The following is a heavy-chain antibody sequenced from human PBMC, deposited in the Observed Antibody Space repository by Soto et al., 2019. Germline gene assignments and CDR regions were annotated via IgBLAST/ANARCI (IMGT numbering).Heavy chain of an antibody. D-gene: IGHD3-3*01. CDR2: INSDGSST. CDR1: GFTFSSYW. CDR3: AREYYDFWSGSLVSMDV. Sequence: GGSLRLSCAASGFTFSSYWVHWVRQAPGKGLVWVSRINSDGSSTSYADSVKGRFTISRDNAKNTLYLQMNSLRAEDTAVYYCAREYYDFWSGSLVSMDVWGQGTTVTVSS. J-gene: IGHJ6*02. V-gene: IGHV3-74*01.